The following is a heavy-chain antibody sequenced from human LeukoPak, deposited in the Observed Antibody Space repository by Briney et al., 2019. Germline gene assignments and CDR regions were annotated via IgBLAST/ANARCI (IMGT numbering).Heavy chain of an antibody. J-gene: IGHJ4*02. CDR1: GFTFSSYA. Sequence: GGSLGLSCAASGFTFSSYAMSWVRQAPGKGLEWVSAISGSGGSTYYADSVKGRFTISRDNSKNTLYLQMNSLRAEDTAVYYCAKGYDSSGYYGFLDYWGQGTLVTVSS. V-gene: IGHV3-23*01. CDR2: ISGSGGST. D-gene: IGHD3-22*01. CDR3: AKGYDSSGYYGFLDY.